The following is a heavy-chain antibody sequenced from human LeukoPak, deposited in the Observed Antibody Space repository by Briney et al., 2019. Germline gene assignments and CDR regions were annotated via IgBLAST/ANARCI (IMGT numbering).Heavy chain of an antibody. CDR2: IIPIFGTA. Sequence: SVKVSCKASGGTFSSYAISWVRQAPGQGLEWMGGIIPIFGTANYAQKFQGRVTITADESTSTAYMELSSLRSEDTAVYYRARTKQLDPPDSRNYYYYGMDVWGKGTTVTVSS. CDR3: ARTKQLDPPDSRNYYYYGMDV. CDR1: GGTFSSYA. V-gene: IGHV1-69*13. J-gene: IGHJ6*04. D-gene: IGHD1-1*01.